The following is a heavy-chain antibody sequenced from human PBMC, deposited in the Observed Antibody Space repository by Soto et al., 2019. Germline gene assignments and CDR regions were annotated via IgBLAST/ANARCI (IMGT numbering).Heavy chain of an antibody. CDR1: GGSISSYY. CDR2: FFYSGST. J-gene: IGHJ5*02. V-gene: IGHV4-59*01. Sequence: PSETLSLTCTVSGGSISSYYWSWIRQPPGKGLEWIGYFFYSGSTNYNPSLKSRVTISVDTSKNQLSLKLNSVTAADTAEYYCARDPRNYYDSSGYSPSFDPWGQGTLVTVSS. CDR3: ARDPRNYYDSSGYSPSFDP. D-gene: IGHD3-22*01.